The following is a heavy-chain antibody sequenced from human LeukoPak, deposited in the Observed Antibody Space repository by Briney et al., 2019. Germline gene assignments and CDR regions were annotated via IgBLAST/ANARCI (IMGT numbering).Heavy chain of an antibody. CDR2: IYHSGST. D-gene: IGHD2-2*01. CDR1: GGSISSSSYY. Sequence: SETLSLTCTVSGGSISSSSYYWGWIRQPPRKGLASIGSIYHSGSTYYNPSLKSRVTISVDTSKNHFSLKLSSVTAANTAVYYCARLTFIVKEYQLLPGEFDYRGKGTLVTVSS. V-gene: IGHV4-39*07. CDR3: ARLTFIVKEYQLLPGEFDY. J-gene: IGHJ4*02.